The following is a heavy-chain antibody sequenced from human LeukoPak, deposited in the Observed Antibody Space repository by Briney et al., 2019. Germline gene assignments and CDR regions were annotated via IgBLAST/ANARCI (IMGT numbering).Heavy chain of an antibody. CDR3: ARDHSSGWYSGPGFDY. D-gene: IGHD6-19*01. Sequence: ASVKVSCKASGYTFTSYSISWVRQAPGQGLEWMGWISAYNGNTNDAQKLQGRVTMTTDTSTSTAYMELRSLRSDDTAVYYCARDHSSGWYSGPGFDYWGQGTLVTVSS. CDR2: ISAYNGNT. CDR1: GYTFTSYS. J-gene: IGHJ4*02. V-gene: IGHV1-18*01.